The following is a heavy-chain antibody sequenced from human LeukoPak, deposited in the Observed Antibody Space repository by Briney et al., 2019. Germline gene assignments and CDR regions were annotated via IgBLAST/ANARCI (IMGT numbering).Heavy chain of an antibody. CDR2: IYTSDDI. D-gene: IGHD2-15*01. Sequence: SETLSLTCTVSGGSITGYYWSWIRRPAGKGLGCIARIYTSDDINYNPSLKSRVTLSVDTSKNQFSLNLKSVTAADMAVYYCARETVGYCSGGPCPYYFDSWGQGTLVTVSS. CDR1: GGSITGYY. J-gene: IGHJ4*02. CDR3: ARETVGYCSGGPCPYYFDS. V-gene: IGHV4-4*07.